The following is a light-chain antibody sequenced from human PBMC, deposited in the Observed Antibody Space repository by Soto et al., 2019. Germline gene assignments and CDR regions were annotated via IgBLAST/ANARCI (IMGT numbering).Light chain of an antibody. J-gene: IGKJ1*01. V-gene: IGKV1-9*01. Sequence: DIQLTQSPPFLSASVGDRVTITCRASQSMGSYLGWYQQKPGKAPKLLIYAASTLQSGVPSRFSGSGSGTEFTLTISSLQPEDFATYYCQQVNTYPWTFGQGTKVEIK. CDR1: QSMGSY. CDR3: QQVNTYPWT. CDR2: AAS.